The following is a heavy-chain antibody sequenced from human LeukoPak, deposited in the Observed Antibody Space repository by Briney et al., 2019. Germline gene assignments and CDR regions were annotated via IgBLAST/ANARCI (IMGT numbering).Heavy chain of an antibody. CDR2: ISAYNGNT. CDR1: GYTFTSYG. D-gene: IGHD3-22*01. Sequence: GASVKVSCKASGYTFTSYGISWVRQAPGQGLEWMGWISAYNGNTNYAQKLQGRVTMTTDTSTSTAYMELRSLRSDDRAVYYCARAGGYYYDSSGYYAPDYWGQGTLVTVSS. J-gene: IGHJ4*02. V-gene: IGHV1-18*01. CDR3: ARAGGYYYDSSGYYAPDY.